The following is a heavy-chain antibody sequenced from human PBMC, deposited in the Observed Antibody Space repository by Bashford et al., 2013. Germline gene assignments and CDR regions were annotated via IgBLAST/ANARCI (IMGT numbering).Heavy chain of an antibody. CDR2: ISAYNGNT. J-gene: IGHJ4*02. D-gene: IGHD3-22*01. Sequence: ASVKVSCKASGYTFTSYGISWVRQAPGQGLEWMGWISAYNGNTNYAQKLQGRVTMTTDTSTSTAYMELRSLRSDDTAVYYCARGLYYYDSSGWNYWGQGTLVTVSS. V-gene: IGHV1-18*04. CDR1: GYTFTSYG. CDR3: ARGLYYYDSSGWNY.